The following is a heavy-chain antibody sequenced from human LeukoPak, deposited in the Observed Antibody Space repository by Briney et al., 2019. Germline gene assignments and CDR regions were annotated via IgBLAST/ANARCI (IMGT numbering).Heavy chain of an antibody. J-gene: IGHJ6*03. CDR3: ARGSPYYYYMDV. V-gene: IGHV4-39*07. CDR2: IYYTGST. CDR1: GDSISSGTYY. Sequence: SETLSLTCTVSGDSISSGTYYWGWIRQPPGKGLEWIGSIYYTGSTYYSPSLKSRVTISIDTSKNQFSLKLSSVTAADTAVYYCARGSPYYYYMDVWGKGTTVTVSS. D-gene: IGHD2-15*01.